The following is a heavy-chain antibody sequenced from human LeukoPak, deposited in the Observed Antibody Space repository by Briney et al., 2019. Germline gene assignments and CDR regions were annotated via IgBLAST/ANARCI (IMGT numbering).Heavy chain of an antibody. Sequence: VSSYDVSSKRSGYSWTSEYMHGVAEAPEQRLEWMGIINPSGGSTSYAQKFQGRVTMTRDTSTSTVYMELSSLRSEDTAVYYCARMVPRAVGRSLDYWGQGTLVTVSS. CDR1: GYSWTSEY. J-gene: IGHJ4*02. D-gene: IGHD2-8*01. CDR2: INPSGGST. CDR3: ARMVPRAVGRSLDY. V-gene: IGHV1-46*01.